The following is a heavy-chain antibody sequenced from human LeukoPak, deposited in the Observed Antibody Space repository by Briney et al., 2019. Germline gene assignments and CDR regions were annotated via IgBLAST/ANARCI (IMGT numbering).Heavy chain of an antibody. CDR1: GFTFSSYE. D-gene: IGHD6-25*01. CDR3: AVGSATEDEFDY. J-gene: IGHJ4*02. V-gene: IGHV3-48*03. Sequence: GGSLRLSCAASGFTFSSYEMNWVRQAPGKGLEWVSYISSSGSTIYYADSVKGRFTISRDNAKNSLYLQMNSLRAEDTAVYYCAVGSATEDEFDYWGQGTLVTVSS. CDR2: ISSSGSTI.